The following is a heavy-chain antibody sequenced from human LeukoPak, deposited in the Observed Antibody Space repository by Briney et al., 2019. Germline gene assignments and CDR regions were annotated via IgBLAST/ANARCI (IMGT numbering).Heavy chain of an antibody. J-gene: IGHJ4*02. V-gene: IGHV4-39*07. Sequence: PSETLSLTCTVSGGSISSSSYYWGWIRQPPGKGLEWIGSIYYSGSTYYNPSLKSRVTISVDTSKNQFSLKLSSVTAADTAVYYCARANEEGQWLARNDYFDYWGQGTLVTVSS. D-gene: IGHD6-19*01. CDR1: GGSISSSSYY. CDR3: ARANEEGQWLARNDYFDY. CDR2: IYYSGST.